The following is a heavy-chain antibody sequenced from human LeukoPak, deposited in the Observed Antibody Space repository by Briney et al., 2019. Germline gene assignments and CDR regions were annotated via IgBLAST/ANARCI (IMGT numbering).Heavy chain of an antibody. CDR2: IKSKTDGGTT. CDR1: GFTFSNAW. CDR3: TTESRRFLGYYYYYMDV. D-gene: IGHD3-3*01. V-gene: IGHV3-15*01. Sequence: GGSLRLSCAASGFTFSNAWMSWGRQAPGKGLEWVGRIKSKTDGGTTDYAAPVKGRFTISRDDSKNTLYLQMNSLKTEDTTVYYCTTESRRFLGYYYYYMDVWGKGTTVTVSS. J-gene: IGHJ6*03.